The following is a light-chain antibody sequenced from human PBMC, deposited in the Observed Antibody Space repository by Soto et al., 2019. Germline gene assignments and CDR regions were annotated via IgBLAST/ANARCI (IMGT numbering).Light chain of an antibody. CDR3: HHYGSSPQT. V-gene: IGKV3-20*01. Sequence: EIVLTQSPGTLSLSPGERATLSCRASQSVSSSSLAWYQQNPGQAPRLLIYGASSRATGIPDRFSGSGSGTDFTLTISRLEPEDFAVYYCHHYGSSPQTFGQGTKVDI. CDR2: GAS. J-gene: IGKJ1*01. CDR1: QSVSSSS.